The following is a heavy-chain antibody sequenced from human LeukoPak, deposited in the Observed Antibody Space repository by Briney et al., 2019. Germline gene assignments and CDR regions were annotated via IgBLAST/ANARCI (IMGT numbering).Heavy chain of an antibody. CDR1: GGSISSGGYY. J-gene: IGHJ4*02. V-gene: IGHV4-31*03. D-gene: IGHD2-2*01. CDR2: IYYSGST. CDR3: AREVPAASPHFDY. Sequence: PSQTLSLTCTVSGGSISSGGYYWSWIRQHPGKGLEWLGHIYYSGSTYYNPSLKSRVTISVDTSKNQFSLKLSSVTAADTAVYYCAREVPAASPHFDYWGQGTLVTVSS.